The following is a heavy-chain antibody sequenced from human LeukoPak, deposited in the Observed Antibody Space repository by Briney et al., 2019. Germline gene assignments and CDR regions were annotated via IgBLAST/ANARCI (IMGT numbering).Heavy chain of an antibody. D-gene: IGHD6-19*01. J-gene: IGHJ4*02. V-gene: IGHV1-8*01. Sequence: ASVTVSCKASGYTFTSCDINWVRQATGQGREWMGWMTPNSGNTGYGQSFQGRITMTRAISIGTAYMELTNLTSEDTAIYYCTRGSSGRRDNWGQGTLVTVSA. CDR2: MTPNSGNT. CDR3: TRGSSGRRDN. CDR1: GYTFTSCD.